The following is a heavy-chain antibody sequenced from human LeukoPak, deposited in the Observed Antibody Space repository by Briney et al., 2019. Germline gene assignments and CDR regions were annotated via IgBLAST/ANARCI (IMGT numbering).Heavy chain of an antibody. CDR1: GFTFSDYY. CDR2: ISSSGSTI. Sequence: GGSLRLSCAASGFTFSDYYMSWIRQAPGKGLEWVSYISSSGSTIYYADSVKGRFTISRDNAKNSLYLQMNSLRAEDTAVYYCARDRLIAAAGTLKIIYYYGMDVWGQGTTVTVSS. D-gene: IGHD6-13*01. V-gene: IGHV3-11*01. J-gene: IGHJ6*02. CDR3: ARDRLIAAAGTLKIIYYYGMDV.